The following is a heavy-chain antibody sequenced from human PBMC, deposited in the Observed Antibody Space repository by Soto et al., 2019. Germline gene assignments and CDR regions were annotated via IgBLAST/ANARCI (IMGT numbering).Heavy chain of an antibody. CDR3: ARKRLTAAGGIVQCDY. CDR1: GYTCTDYA. Sequence: QVQLVQSGAEVTKPGALVKVSCKASGYTCTDYAITWVRQAPGKGPAWMGWISTYNGNTDYAQKFQGRVTLTRDTSTSTGSMELKSLESDDTAMYCCARKRLTAAGGIVQCDYWGQGTLVSVS. V-gene: IGHV1-18*04. D-gene: IGHD6-13*01. CDR2: ISTYNGNT. J-gene: IGHJ4*02.